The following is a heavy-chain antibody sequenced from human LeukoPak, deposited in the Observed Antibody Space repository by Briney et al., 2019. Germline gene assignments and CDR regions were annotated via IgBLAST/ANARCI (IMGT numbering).Heavy chain of an antibody. J-gene: IGHJ6*02. CDR3: AATAGWYSSSWGTYYYYGMDV. V-gene: IGHV1-58*02. CDR1: GFTFTSSA. CDR2: IVVCSGKT. Sequence: SVEVSCKASGFTFTSSAMQWVRQARGQRLERVGWIVVCSGKTNYAQRFQERVTITRDMSTSTAYMELSSLRSEDTAVYYCAATAGWYSSSWGTYYYYGMDVWGQGTTVTVSS. D-gene: IGHD6-13*01.